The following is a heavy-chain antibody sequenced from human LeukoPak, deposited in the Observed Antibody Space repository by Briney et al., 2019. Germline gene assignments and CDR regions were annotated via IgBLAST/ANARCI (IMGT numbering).Heavy chain of an antibody. D-gene: IGHD3-9*01. CDR2: IYYSGST. Sequence: PSETLSLTCTVSGGSISSSSYYWGWIHQPPGKGLEWIGSIYYSGSTYYNPSLKSRVTISVDTSKNQFSLKLSSVTAADTAVYYCARADILTGYFAAFDYWGQGTLVTVSS. J-gene: IGHJ4*02. V-gene: IGHV4-39*07. CDR3: ARADILTGYFAAFDY. CDR1: GGSISSSSYY.